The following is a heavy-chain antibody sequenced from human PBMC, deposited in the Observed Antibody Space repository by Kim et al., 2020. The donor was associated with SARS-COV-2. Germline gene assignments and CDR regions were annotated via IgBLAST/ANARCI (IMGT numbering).Heavy chain of an antibody. CDR3: AADHPDGLYYYYYGMDV. J-gene: IGHJ6*02. CDR1: GFTFTSSA. Sequence: ASVKVSCKASGFTFTSSAVQWVRQARAQRLEWIGWIVVGSGNTNYAQKFQERVTITRDMSTSTAYMELSSLRSEDTAVYYCAADHPDGLYYYYYGMDVWGQGTTVTVSS. CDR2: IVVGSGNT. V-gene: IGHV1-58*01. D-gene: IGHD2-8*01.